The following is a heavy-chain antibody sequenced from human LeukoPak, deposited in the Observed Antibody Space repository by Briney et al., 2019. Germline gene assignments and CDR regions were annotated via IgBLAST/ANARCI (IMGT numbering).Heavy chain of an antibody. Sequence: SETLSLTCTVSGGSISSGGYYWSWIRQHPGKGLEWIGYIYYSGSTNYNPSLKSRVTISVDTSKNQFSLKLSSVTAADTAVYYCARGTAAGDYYGMDVWGQGTTVTVSS. D-gene: IGHD6-13*01. CDR3: ARGTAAGDYYGMDV. V-gene: IGHV4-61*08. J-gene: IGHJ6*02. CDR2: IYYSGST. CDR1: GGSISSGGYY.